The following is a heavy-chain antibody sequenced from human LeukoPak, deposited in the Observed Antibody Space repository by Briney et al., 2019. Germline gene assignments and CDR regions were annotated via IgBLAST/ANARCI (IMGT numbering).Heavy chain of an antibody. CDR3: VRCNYYTVDV. CDR2: ISSSGGTT. V-gene: IGHV3-11*01. Sequence: GGSLRLSCAASGFTSSDYYMTWIRQPPGKGPEWISYISSSGGTTTYVDSVKGRFTISRDNAKNSLYLQMNSLRADDTAVYYCVRCNYYTVDVWGQGTAVTVSS. CDR1: GFTSSDYY. J-gene: IGHJ6*02.